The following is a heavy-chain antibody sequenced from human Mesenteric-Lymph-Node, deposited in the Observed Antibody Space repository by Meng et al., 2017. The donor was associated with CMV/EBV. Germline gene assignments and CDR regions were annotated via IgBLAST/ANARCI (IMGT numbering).Heavy chain of an antibody. CDR3: AKSRSSTPGIVDD. V-gene: IGHV4-61*08. D-gene: IGHD2/OR15-2a*01. CDR2: IYGTGIT. CDR1: GVSVTSGAYH. J-gene: IGHJ4*02. Sequence: QGRLQESGQGLVKPSETLSLTCIVSGVSVTSGAYHWSWIRQSPGKGLEWIGYIYGTGITIYNPSLKSRVTILLETSKNQFSLKLNSVTTADTAVYYCAKSRSSTPGIVDDWGQGTLVTVSS.